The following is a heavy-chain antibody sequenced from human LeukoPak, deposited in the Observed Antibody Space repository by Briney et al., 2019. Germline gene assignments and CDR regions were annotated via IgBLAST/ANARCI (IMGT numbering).Heavy chain of an antibody. V-gene: IGHV3-23*01. CDR3: AKPLSSGWYLDYFDS. CDR2: ISGSGGST. J-gene: IGHJ4*02. Sequence: GGSLRLSCAASVFTFSSYTMSWVRQAPGKGLEWVSAISGSGGSTYYADSVKGRFTISRDNSKNTLYLQMNSLRAEDTAVYYCAKPLSSGWYLDYFDSWGQGTLVTVSS. CDR1: VFTFSSYT. D-gene: IGHD6-19*01.